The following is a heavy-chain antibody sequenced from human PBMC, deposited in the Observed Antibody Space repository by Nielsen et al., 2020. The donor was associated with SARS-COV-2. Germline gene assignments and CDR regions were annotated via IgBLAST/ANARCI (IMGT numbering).Heavy chain of an antibody. V-gene: IGHV3-7*03. CDR1: GFTFSSYW. CDR3: AKVTPLYYDSSAPSRLPRAFDI. D-gene: IGHD3-22*01. J-gene: IGHJ3*02. Sequence: GESLKISCAASGFTFSSYWMSWVRQAPGKGLEWVANIKQDGSEKYYVDSVKGRFTISRDNSKNTLYLQMNSLRAEDTAVYYCAKVTPLYYDSSAPSRLPRAFDIWGQGTMVTVSS. CDR2: IKQDGSEK.